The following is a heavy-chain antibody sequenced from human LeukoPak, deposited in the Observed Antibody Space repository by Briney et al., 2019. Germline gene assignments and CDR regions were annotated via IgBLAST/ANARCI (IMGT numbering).Heavy chain of an antibody. CDR3: AKVSRAFDWLFSLDY. D-gene: IGHD3-9*01. CDR1: GFTFSGYG. J-gene: IGHJ4*02. CDR2: ISYDGSNK. V-gene: IGHV3-30*18. Sequence: GGSLRLSCAASGFTFSGYGMHWVRQAPGKGLEWVAVISYDGSNKYYADSVKGRFTISRDNSKNTLYLQMNSLRAEDTALYYCAKVSRAFDWLFSLDYWGQGTLVTVSS.